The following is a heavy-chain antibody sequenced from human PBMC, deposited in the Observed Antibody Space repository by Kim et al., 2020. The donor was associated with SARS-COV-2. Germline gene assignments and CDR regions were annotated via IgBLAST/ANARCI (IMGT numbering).Heavy chain of an antibody. D-gene: IGHD3-10*01. Sequence: GGSLRLSCAASGFTFSSYAMHWVRQAPGKGLEWVAVISYDGSNKYYADSVKGRFTISRDNSKNTLYLQMNSLRAEDTAVYYCARCITMVRGVMDTLNYYGMDVWGQGTTVTVSS. CDR3: ARCITMVRGVMDTLNYYGMDV. J-gene: IGHJ6*02. CDR1: GFTFSSYA. CDR2: ISYDGSNK. V-gene: IGHV3-30-3*01.